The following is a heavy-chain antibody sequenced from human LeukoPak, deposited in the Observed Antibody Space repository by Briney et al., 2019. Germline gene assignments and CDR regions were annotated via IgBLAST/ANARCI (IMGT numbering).Heavy chain of an antibody. D-gene: IGHD6-6*01. V-gene: IGHV4-39*01. J-gene: IGHJ4*02. CDR1: GGSISSSSYY. CDR3: ASIAARRGYYFDY. Sequence: SETLSLTCTVSGGSISSSSYYWGWIRQPPGKGLEWTGSIYYSGSTNYNPSLKSRVTISVDTSKNQFSLKLSSVTAADTAVYYCASIAARRGYYFDYWGQGTLVTVSS. CDR2: IYYSGST.